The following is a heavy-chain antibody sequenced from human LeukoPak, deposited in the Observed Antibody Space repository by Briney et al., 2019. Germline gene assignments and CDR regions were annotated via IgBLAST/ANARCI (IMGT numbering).Heavy chain of an antibody. J-gene: IGHJ4*02. D-gene: IGHD6-13*01. V-gene: IGHV1-8*01. CDR2: MNPNSGNT. CDR1: GYTFTSYD. Sequence: ASVKVSCKASGYTFTSYDINWVRQATGQGLEWMGWMNPNSGNTGYAQKFQGRVTVTRNTSISTAYMELSSLRSEDTAVYYCARDFLAAAGTTWGQGTLVTVSS. CDR3: ARDFLAAAGTT.